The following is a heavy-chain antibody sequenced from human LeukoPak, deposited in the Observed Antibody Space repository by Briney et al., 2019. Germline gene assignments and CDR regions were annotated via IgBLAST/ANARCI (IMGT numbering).Heavy chain of an antibody. CDR2: INHRGST. J-gene: IGHJ6*02. D-gene: IGHD3-10*01. V-gene: IGHV4-34*01. CDR3: ARVRGSGSYRNYYYYGMDV. CDR1: GGSFSGYY. Sequence: SETLSLTCAVYGGSFSGYYWSWIRQPPGKGLEWIGEINHRGSTNYNPSLKSRVTISVDTSKNQFSLKLSSVTAADTAVYYCARVRGSGSYRNYYYYGMDVWGQGTTVTVSS.